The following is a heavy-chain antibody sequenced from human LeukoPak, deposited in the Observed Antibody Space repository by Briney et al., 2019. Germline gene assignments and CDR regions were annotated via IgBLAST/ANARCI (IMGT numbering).Heavy chain of an antibody. CDR2: IYYSGST. V-gene: IGHV4-61*01. Sequence: SETLSLTCTVSGGSISSSSYYWGWIRQPPGKGLEWIGYIYYSGSTNYNPSLKSRVTISVDTSKNQFSLKLSSVTAADTAVYYCARDGGYDFWSGYYPDYWGQGTLVTVSS. J-gene: IGHJ4*02. CDR1: GGSISSSSYY. CDR3: ARDGGYDFWSGYYPDY. D-gene: IGHD3-3*01.